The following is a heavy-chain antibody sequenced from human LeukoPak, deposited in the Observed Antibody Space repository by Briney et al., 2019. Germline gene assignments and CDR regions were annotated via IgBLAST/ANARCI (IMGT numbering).Heavy chain of an antibody. J-gene: IGHJ4*02. CDR1: GFTFTDYW. D-gene: IGHD2-21*02. CDR2: IKRDGSEK. V-gene: IGHV3-7*01. Sequence: GGSLRLSCAASGFTFTDYWMSWVRQAPGKGLEWVANIKRDGSEKYYVDSVKGRFTISRDNAKNSLYLQMNSLRAEDTAVYYCARGGDPDYWGQGTLVTVSS. CDR3: ARGGDPDY.